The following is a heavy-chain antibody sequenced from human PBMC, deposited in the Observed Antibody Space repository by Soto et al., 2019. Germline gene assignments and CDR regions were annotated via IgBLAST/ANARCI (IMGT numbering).Heavy chain of an antibody. V-gene: IGHV4-59*07. Sequence: TLFVTCAASGGSIILYFCSWIRQPPGKGLEWIGYIYYSGSTNYNPSLKSRVTISVDTSKNQFSLKLSSVTAADTAVYYCARSGRHWFDPWGQGTLVTVS. CDR3: ARSGRHWFDP. J-gene: IGHJ5*02. CDR2: IYYSGST. D-gene: IGHD3-10*01. CDR1: GGSIILYF.